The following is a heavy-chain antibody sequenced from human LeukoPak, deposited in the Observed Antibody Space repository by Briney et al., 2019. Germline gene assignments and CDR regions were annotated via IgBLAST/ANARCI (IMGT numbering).Heavy chain of an antibody. V-gene: IGHV3-30-3*01. CDR2: ISYDGSD. D-gene: IGHD6-19*01. CDR3: ARANSSAWHNFDF. J-gene: IGHJ4*02. Sequence: GGSLRLSCAASGFTFSSYAMHWVRQAPGEGLEWVAVISYDGSDYYADSVKGRFTISRDNSRDTLYLEMNSLRTEDRAVYYCARANSSAWHNFDFWGQGTLVTVSS. CDR1: GFTFSSYA.